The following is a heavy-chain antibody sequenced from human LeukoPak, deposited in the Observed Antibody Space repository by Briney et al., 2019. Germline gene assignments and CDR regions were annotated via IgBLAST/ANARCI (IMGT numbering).Heavy chain of an antibody. D-gene: IGHD3-22*01. CDR2: TIPIFSRA. J-gene: IGHJ3*02. V-gene: IGHV1-69*01. CDR3: ARVGPPRRDHYYPSSGDYLPVFEI. Sequence: SVKVSCKVSGTTFGLSAISWVRQAPGQGLQWMGGTIPIFSRADYAQRFQDRITISWDASTGTDYMELRSLTFDDTAVYYCARVGPPRRDHYYPSSGDYLPVFEIWGHGTMVTVSS. CDR1: GTTFGLSA.